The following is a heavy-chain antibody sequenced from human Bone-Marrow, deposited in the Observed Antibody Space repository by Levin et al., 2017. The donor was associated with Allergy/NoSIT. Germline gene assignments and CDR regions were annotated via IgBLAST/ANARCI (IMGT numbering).Heavy chain of an antibody. D-gene: IGHD3-10*01. Sequence: GESLKISCKASGYTFSAYEVNWVRQAPGQGLEWMGWINPNNAKTGYAQKFLGRVALTRDSSTSTAYLDLSGLESEDTALYYCARASYSGSGSFDLWGQGTLVSVSS. CDR2: INPNNAKT. V-gene: IGHV1-8*01. J-gene: IGHJ4*02. CDR3: ARASYSGSGSFDL. CDR1: GYTFSAYE.